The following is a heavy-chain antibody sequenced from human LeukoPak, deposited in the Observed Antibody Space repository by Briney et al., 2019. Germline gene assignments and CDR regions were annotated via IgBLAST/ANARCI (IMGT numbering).Heavy chain of an antibody. V-gene: IGHV3-30-3*01. CDR2: ISYDGSNK. Sequence: GGSLRLSCAASGFTFSSYAMHWVRQAPGKGLEWVAVISYDGSNKYYADSVKGRFTIPRGNSKNTLYLQMNSLRAEDTAVYYCAREGAYSYAFDIWGQGTMVTVSS. CDR1: GFTFSSYA. J-gene: IGHJ3*02. D-gene: IGHD6-13*01. CDR3: AREGAYSYAFDI.